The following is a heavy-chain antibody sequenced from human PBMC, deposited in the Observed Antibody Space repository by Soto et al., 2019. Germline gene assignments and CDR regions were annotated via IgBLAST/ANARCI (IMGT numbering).Heavy chain of an antibody. CDR1: GFPFDDYG. J-gene: IGHJ4*02. Sequence: EVQLVESGGGAVRPGGSLRLSCAASGFPFDDYGMSWVRQAPGKGLEWVSGINRHGGSTGYADSVKGRFTISRDNAKNALHLHMNSLRAEDTAFYYCARTPGYYGDFFVYWGQGTLVTVSA. V-gene: IGHV3-20*04. D-gene: IGHD4-17*01. CDR2: INRHGGST. CDR3: ARTPGYYGDFFVY.